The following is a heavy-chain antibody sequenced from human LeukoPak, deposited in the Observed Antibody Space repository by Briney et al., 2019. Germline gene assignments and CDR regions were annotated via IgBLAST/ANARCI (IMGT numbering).Heavy chain of an antibody. J-gene: IGHJ4*02. CDR3: ARVGSEISLDY. D-gene: IGHD3-16*01. V-gene: IGHV4-34*01. CDR1: GGSFGGYY. CDR2: INHSGST. Sequence: SETLSLTCAVYGGSFGGYYWSWIRQPPGKGLEWIGEINHSGSTNYNPSLKSRVTISVDTSKNQFSLKLSSVTAADTAVYYCARVGSEISLDYWGQGTLVTVSS.